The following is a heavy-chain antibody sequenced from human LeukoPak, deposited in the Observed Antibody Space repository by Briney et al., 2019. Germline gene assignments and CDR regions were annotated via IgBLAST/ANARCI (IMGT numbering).Heavy chain of an antibody. CDR1: GFTFDDYA. D-gene: IGHD7-27*01. J-gene: IGHJ6*02. V-gene: IGHV3-9*01. CDR2: ISWNSGSI. CDR3: AREMPTGGRYPFGMDV. Sequence: PGRSLRLSCAASGFTFDDYAMHWVRQAPGKGLEWVSGISWNSGSIGYADSVKGRFTISRDNAKNSLYLQMNSLRAEDTAVYYCAREMPTGGRYPFGMDVWGQGTTVTVSS.